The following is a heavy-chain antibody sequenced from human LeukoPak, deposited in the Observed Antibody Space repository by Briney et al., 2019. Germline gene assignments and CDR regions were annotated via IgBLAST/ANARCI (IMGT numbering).Heavy chain of an antibody. V-gene: IGHV3-21*04. J-gene: IGHJ4*02. CDR1: GFTFSSYS. CDR2: ITRSNYI. D-gene: IGHD4/OR15-4a*01. Sequence: GGSLRLSCAASGFTFSSYSMNWVRQAPGKGLEWVSSITRSNYIYYADSVKGRFTISRDNAKNSLYLQMNSLRAEDTAVYYCARRAGAYSHPYDYWGQGTLVTVSS. CDR3: ARRAGAYSHPYDY.